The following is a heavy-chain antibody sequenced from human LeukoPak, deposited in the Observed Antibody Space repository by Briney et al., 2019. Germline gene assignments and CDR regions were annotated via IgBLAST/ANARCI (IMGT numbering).Heavy chain of an antibody. Sequence: SETLSLTCTVSGGSISNYYWSWLRQPPGKGLEWIGYIYYSGGTNYNPSLKSRVTISLDTSKNQFSLNLSSVTAADTAVYYCARDGGYFDYWGQGTLVTVSS. CDR2: IYYSGGT. V-gene: IGHV4-59*01. J-gene: IGHJ4*02. D-gene: IGHD2-15*01. CDR3: ARDGGYFDY. CDR1: GGSISNYY.